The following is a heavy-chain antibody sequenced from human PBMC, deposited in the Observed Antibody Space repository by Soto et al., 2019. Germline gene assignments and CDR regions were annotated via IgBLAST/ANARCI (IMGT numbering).Heavy chain of an antibody. J-gene: IGHJ4*02. Sequence: EVQLLESGGGLVQPGGSLRLSCAASGFTFSKYAMNWVRQAPGQGLEWVSGVSGNGANTYYADSVKGRFTISRDNSKNTVYLQMNSLRSEDTASYYCAKGGQVTARHDDWGQGTLVTVSS. CDR1: GFTFSKYA. CDR2: VSGNGANT. CDR3: AKGGQVTARHDD. V-gene: IGHV3-23*01. D-gene: IGHD2-21*02.